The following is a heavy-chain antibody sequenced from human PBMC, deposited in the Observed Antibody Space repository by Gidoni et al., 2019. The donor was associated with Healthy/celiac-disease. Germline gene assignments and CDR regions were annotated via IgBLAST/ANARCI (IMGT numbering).Heavy chain of an antibody. V-gene: IGHV1-3*01. Sequence: MGWINAGNGNTKYSQKFQGRVTITRDTSASTAYMELSSLRSEDTAVYYCARDRLMITHDAFDIWGQGTMVTVSS. J-gene: IGHJ3*02. CDR3: ARDRLMITHDAFDI. CDR2: INAGNGNT. D-gene: IGHD3-16*01.